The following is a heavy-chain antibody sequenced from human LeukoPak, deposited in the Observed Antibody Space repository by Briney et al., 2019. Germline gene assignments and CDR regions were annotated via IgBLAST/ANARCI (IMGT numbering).Heavy chain of an antibody. CDR3: ARGWVGPDY. J-gene: IGHJ4*02. V-gene: IGHV3-74*01. D-gene: IGHD1-26*01. Sequence: GGSLRLSCAASGFTFSSYGMHRVRQAPGKGLVWVSRISSDGSGTNYAESVKGRFTISRDDAKNTLFLQMNSLRAEDTAVYYCARGWVGPDYWGQGTLVTVSS. CDR1: GFTFSSYG. CDR2: ISSDGSGT.